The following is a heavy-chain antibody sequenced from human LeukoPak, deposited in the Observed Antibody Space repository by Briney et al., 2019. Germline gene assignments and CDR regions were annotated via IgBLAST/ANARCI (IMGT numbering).Heavy chain of an antibody. J-gene: IGHJ4*02. CDR2: ISSSGSTI. Sequence: GGSLRLSCAASGFTFSSYEMNWVRQAPGKGLEWVSYISSSGSTIYYADSVKGRFTISRDNSKNTLYLQMNSLRAEDTAVYYCAKDPGRWEPNYWGQGTLVTVSS. CDR1: GFTFSSYE. D-gene: IGHD1-26*01. CDR3: AKDPGRWEPNY. V-gene: IGHV3-48*03.